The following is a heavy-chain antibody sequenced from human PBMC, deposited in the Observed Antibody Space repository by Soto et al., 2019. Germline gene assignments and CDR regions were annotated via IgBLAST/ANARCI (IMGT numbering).Heavy chain of an antibody. Sequence: QVQLVQSGAEVKKPGSSVKVSCKASGGTFSSYTISWVRQAPGQGLEWMGRIIPILGIANYAQKFQGRVTITAAKSTSTAYMELSSLRSEDTAVYYCARKSVPAANNLAFDIWGQGTMVTVSS. CDR3: ARKSVPAANNLAFDI. V-gene: IGHV1-69*02. CDR1: GGTFSSYT. J-gene: IGHJ3*02. D-gene: IGHD2-2*01. CDR2: IIPILGIA.